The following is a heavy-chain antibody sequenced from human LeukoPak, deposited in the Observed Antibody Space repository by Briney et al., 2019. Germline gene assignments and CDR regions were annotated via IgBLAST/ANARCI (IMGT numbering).Heavy chain of an antibody. D-gene: IGHD2-21*01. CDR1: GFTFSSYSMN. CDR2: IYYSGST. J-gene: IGHJ6*03. V-gene: IGHV4-39*02. CDR3: ARDDSYYYYMDV. Sequence: GSLRLSCAASGFTFSSYSMNWVRQPPGKGLEWIGSIYYSGSTYYNPSLKSRVTISVDTSKNQFSLKLSSVTAADTAVYYCARDDSYYYYMDVWGKGTTVTVSS.